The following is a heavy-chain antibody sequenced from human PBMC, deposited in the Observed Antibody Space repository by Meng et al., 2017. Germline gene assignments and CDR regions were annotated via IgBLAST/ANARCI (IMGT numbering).Heavy chain of an antibody. CDR3: ARDSWNIVVVPAAGYYYYGMDV. V-gene: IGHV1-18*01. CDR2: ISAYNGNT. J-gene: IGHJ6*02. CDR1: GGTFSSYA. Sequence: ASVKVSCKASGGTFSSYAISWVRQAPGQGLEWMGWISAYNGNTNYAQKLQGRVTMTTDTSTSTAYMELRSLRSDDTAVYYCARDSWNIVVVPAAGYYYYGMDVWGQGTTVTVSS. D-gene: IGHD2-2*01.